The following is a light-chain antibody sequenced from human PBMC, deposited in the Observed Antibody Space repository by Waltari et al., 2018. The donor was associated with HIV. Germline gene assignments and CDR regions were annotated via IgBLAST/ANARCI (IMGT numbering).Light chain of an antibody. CDR1: SSDVGSYNL. V-gene: IGLV2-23*02. J-gene: IGLJ3*02. CDR2: EVS. CDR3: CSYAGSSTCV. Sequence: QSALTQPASVSGSPGQSITISCTGTSSDVGSYNLVSWYQQHPGKAPKLMIYEVSKRPSGVSNRFSGSKSGNTASLTISGLQAEDEADYYCCSYAGSSTCVFGGGTKLTVL.